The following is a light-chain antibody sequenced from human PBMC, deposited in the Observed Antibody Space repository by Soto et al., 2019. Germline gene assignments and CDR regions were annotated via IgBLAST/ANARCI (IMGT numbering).Light chain of an antibody. CDR1: QNINTY. Sequence: EIVLTQSPATLSLSPGETATLSCRASQNINTYLAWYQHKPGQAPRLLMYDTSNRATGTPARFSGSGSGTDFTLTFSGLEPEDFAVYYCQQRTDSPPLTFGGGTNLKIK. V-gene: IGKV3-11*01. CDR2: DTS. CDR3: QQRTDSPPLT. J-gene: IGKJ4*01.